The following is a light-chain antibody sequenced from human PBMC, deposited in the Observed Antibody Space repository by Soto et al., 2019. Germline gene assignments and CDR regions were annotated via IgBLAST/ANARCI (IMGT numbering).Light chain of an antibody. CDR3: QSYDISLGGSPWV. J-gene: IGLJ3*02. CDR2: GNS. V-gene: IGLV1-40*01. CDR1: SSNIGAGYD. Sequence: QSVLTQPPSVSGAPGQRVTISCTGSSSNIGAGYDVHWYQQLPGTAPKLLIYGNSNRPSGVPDRFSGSKSGTSASLAITGLQAEDEADYYCQSYDISLGGSPWVFGGGAKPAVL.